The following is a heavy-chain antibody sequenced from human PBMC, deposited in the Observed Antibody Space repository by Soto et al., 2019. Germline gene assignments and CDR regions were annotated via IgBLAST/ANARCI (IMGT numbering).Heavy chain of an antibody. CDR1: GFTFRSCT. J-gene: IGHJ5*02. D-gene: IGHD6-13*01. V-gene: IGHV3-21*01. CDR3: TRDASRDSSARGWLVP. Sequence: GGSLRLSCAASGFTFRSCTMNWVRQAPGKGREWVSSISSNCLYIYYTDPLRGRFTISRDNAKYSLHLQINSLRAEDTAVYYCTRDASRDSSARGWLVPWGAGILVTVS. CDR2: ISSNCLYI.